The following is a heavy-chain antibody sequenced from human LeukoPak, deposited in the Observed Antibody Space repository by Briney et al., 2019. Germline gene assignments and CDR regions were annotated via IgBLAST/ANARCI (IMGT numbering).Heavy chain of an antibody. CDR2: INSDGSST. CDR3: ARDPRLLAVAGTVDY. J-gene: IGHJ4*02. V-gene: IGHV3-74*01. D-gene: IGHD6-19*01. CDR1: GFTFSSYW. Sequence: GGSLRLSCAASGFTFSSYWMHWVRQAPGKGLVWVSRINSDGSSTSYADSVKGRFTISRDNAKNTLYLQMNSLRAEDTAVYYCARDPRLLAVAGTVDYWGQGTLVTVSS.